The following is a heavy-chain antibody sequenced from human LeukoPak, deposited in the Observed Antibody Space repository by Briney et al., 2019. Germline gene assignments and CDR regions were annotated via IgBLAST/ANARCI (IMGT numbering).Heavy chain of an antibody. D-gene: IGHD1-14*01. V-gene: IGHV4-30-4*01. CDR2: IYYSGST. J-gene: IGHJ1*01. CDR1: GGSISSGDYY. CDR3: AREKPSQGHFQH. Sequence: PSQTLSLTCTVSGGSISSGDYYWSWIRQPPGKGLEWIGYIYYSGSTYYNPSLKSRVTISVDTSKNQFSLKLSSVTAADTAVYYCAREKPSQGHFQHWGQGTLVTVSS.